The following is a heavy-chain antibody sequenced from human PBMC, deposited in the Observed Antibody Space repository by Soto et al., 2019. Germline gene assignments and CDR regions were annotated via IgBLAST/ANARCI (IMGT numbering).Heavy chain of an antibody. J-gene: IGHJ3*02. CDR3: ARYSVTYPDAFDI. D-gene: IGHD1-26*01. V-gene: IGHV1-3*01. Sequence: QVQLVQSGAEVKKPGASVKVSCMASGYTFSSYSIHWLRQAPGQRPEWMGWVNAGRGKSKYSQSLQGRVTITGDSSASTSYMELASLRSEDTALVYCARYSVTYPDAFDIWGQGTMVTVSS. CDR1: GYTFSSYS. CDR2: VNAGRGKS.